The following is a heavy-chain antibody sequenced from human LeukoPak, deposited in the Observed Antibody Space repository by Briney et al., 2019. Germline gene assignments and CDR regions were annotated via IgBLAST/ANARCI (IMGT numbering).Heavy chain of an antibody. V-gene: IGHV3-15*01. J-gene: IGHJ4*02. Sequence: GGSLRLSCAASGFTFSNAWLNWVRQAPGKGLEWVGRITGITDGGTTDYAAPVKGRFTISRDDSKNTLYLRMNSLKTEDTAVYYCATYSFGPPYWGQGTLITVSS. CDR1: GFTFSNAW. CDR2: ITGITDGGTT. D-gene: IGHD5-18*01. CDR3: ATYSFGPPY.